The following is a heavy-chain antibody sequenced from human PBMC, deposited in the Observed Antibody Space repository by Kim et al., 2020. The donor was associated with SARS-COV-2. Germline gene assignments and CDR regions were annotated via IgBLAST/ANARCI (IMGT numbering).Heavy chain of an antibody. J-gene: IGHJ4*02. V-gene: IGHV3-23*01. D-gene: IGHD6-19*01. CDR3: AKDHPSNGWPTFDS. CDR1: GFTFSRRA. Sequence: GGSLRLSCAASGFTFSRRAMSWVRQAPGKGLEWIASVNNGGNAYYADSVKGRFTVSGDITMDTLYLQMNSLTAEDTALYYCAKDHPSNGWPTFDSWGQGTLVAVSS. CDR2: VNNGGNA.